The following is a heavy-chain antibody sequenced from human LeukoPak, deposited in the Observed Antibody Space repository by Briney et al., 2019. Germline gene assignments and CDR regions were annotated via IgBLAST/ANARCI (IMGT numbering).Heavy chain of an antibody. J-gene: IGHJ5*02. CDR3: ARGHVAARLGGFDP. V-gene: IGHV3-30-3*01. Sequence: GGSLRLSCAASGFTFSSYAMHWVRQAPGKGLEWVAVISYDGSNKYYADPVKGRFTISRDNSKNTLYLQMNSLRAEDTAVYYCARGHVAARLGGFDPWGQGTLVTVSS. CDR1: GFTFSSYA. D-gene: IGHD6-6*01. CDR2: ISYDGSNK.